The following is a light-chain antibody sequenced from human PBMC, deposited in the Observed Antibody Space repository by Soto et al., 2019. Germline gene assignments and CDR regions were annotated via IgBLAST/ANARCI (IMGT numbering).Light chain of an antibody. CDR2: GAS. Sequence: EIVLTQSQGTLSLSPGERATLSCRASQSVSKNFLAWYQQKPGQAPRLLISGASNRATGIPDRFSGSGSGTDFSLTIDRLEPEDLAVYFRQHYGSSPPTFGGGTKVAIK. CDR1: QSVSKNF. J-gene: IGKJ4*01. CDR3: QHYGSSPPT. V-gene: IGKV3-20*01.